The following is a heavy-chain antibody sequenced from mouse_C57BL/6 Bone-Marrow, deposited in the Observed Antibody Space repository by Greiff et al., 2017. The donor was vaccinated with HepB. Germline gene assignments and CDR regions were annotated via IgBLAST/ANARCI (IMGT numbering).Heavy chain of an antibody. D-gene: IGHD1-1*01. J-gene: IGHJ3*01. V-gene: IGHV1-85*01. CDR3: ARYYGSSLAWFAY. CDR2: IYPRDGST. CDR1: GYTFTSYD. Sequence: QVQLQQPGAELVKPGASVKMSCKASGYTFTSYDINWVKQRPGQGLEWIGWIYPRDGSTKYNEKFKGKATLTVDTSSSTAYMELHSLTSEDSAVYFCARYYGSSLAWFAYWGQGTLVTVSA.